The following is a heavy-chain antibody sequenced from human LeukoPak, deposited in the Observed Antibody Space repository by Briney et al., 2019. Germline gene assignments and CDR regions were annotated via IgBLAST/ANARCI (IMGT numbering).Heavy chain of an antibody. CDR1: GFTFTNAL. CDR3: TTPPNYLDL. CDR2: IKSKIDGGTT. J-gene: IGHJ2*01. Sequence: GGSLRLSCAASGFTFTNALMSWLRQAPGLGLEWVGRIKSKIDGGTTDYAAPVNGRFTISRDDSKNTLYLQMNSLKTEDTAIYYCTTPPNYLDLWGRGTLVTVSS. V-gene: IGHV3-15*01.